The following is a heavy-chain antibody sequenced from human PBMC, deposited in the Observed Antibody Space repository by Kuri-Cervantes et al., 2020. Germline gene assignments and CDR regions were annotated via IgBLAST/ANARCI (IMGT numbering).Heavy chain of an antibody. CDR2: IYSSGST. V-gene: IGHV4-59*01. CDR1: AGSIRSYY. Sequence: GSLRLSCTVSAGSIRSYYCGWVRQPPGKGLEYLGNIYSSGSTNYSPSLKSRVTLSVDTSKNQFSLKLTAVTAADTAVYYCARGLVYYYMDVWGKGTTVTVSS. J-gene: IGHJ6*03. D-gene: IGHD2-21*01. CDR3: ARGLVYYYMDV.